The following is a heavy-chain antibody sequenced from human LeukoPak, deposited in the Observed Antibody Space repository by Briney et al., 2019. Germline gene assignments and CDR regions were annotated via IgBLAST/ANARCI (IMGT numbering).Heavy chain of an antibody. CDR1: GYTFTDYY. D-gene: IGHD5-12*01. V-gene: IGHV1-2*02. CDR2: INPDNGGT. J-gene: IGHJ4*02. CDR3: ARPPGRDGYNRYDY. Sequence: ASVKVSCKASGYTFTDYYMHWVRQAPGQGLEWMGWINPDNGGTSYAQKFQGRVTMTRDMSISTAYMELSRLTSDDTAMYSCARPPGRDGYNRYDYWGQGTLVTVSS.